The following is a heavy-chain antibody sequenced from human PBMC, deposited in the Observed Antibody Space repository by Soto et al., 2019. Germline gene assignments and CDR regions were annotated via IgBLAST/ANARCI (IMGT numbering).Heavy chain of an antibody. D-gene: IGHD6-19*01. CDR3: ATLHSSGPKDYYYNVDV. J-gene: IGHJ6*02. Sequence: XETLSPTCAVAGASMSSYYWSWIRQPAGRGLEWIGRVYSSGSTNYNPSLKSRVTMSVDTSKSQFSLKLTSVTAADTAIYYCATLHSSGPKDYYYNVDVWGQGTTVTVSS. V-gene: IGHV4-4*07. CDR1: GASMSSYY. CDR2: VYSSGST.